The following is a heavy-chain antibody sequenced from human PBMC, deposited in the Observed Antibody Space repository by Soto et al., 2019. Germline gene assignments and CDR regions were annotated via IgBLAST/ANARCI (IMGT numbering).Heavy chain of an antibody. CDR2: IRSKANSYTT. D-gene: IGHD1-26*01. V-gene: IGHV3-73*02. J-gene: IGHJ4*02. CDR1: GFTFSGSA. CDR3: SAMGVGATGY. Sequence: EVQLVESGGGLVQPGGSLKLSCAASGFTFSGSAMHWVRQASGKGLEWVGRIRSKANSYTTAYAASVKGRFTISRDDSKKTAYLQMNSLKTEDTAVYYCSAMGVGATGYWGQGTLVTVSS.